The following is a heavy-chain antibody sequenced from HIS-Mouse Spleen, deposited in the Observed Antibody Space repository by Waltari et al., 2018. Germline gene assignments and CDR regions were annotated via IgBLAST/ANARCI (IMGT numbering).Heavy chain of an antibody. D-gene: IGHD2-15*01. J-gene: IGHJ4*02. Sequence: VQLVESGGGVVQPGRSLRLSCAASGFTFSSYAMHWVRQAPGKGLEWVAVISYDGSNKYYADSVKGRFTISRDNSKNTLYLQMNSLRAEDTAVYYCARRGYCSGGSCYYFDYWGQGTLVTVSS. CDR3: ARRGYCSGGSCYYFDY. CDR1: GFTFSSYA. V-gene: IGHV3-30-3*01. CDR2: ISYDGSNK.